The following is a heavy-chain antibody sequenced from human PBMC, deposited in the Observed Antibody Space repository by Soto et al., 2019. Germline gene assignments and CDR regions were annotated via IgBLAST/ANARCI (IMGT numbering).Heavy chain of an antibody. CDR1: GGSISSGGYY. J-gene: IGHJ4*02. Sequence: SETLSLTCTVSGGSISSGGYYWSWTRQHPGKGLEWIGYIYYSGSTYYNPSLKSRVTISADTSKNQFSLRLSSVTAADTAVYYCAKGGAAGPDYWGQGTLVTVSS. D-gene: IGHD6-13*01. CDR3: AKGGAAGPDY. V-gene: IGHV4-31*03. CDR2: IYYSGST.